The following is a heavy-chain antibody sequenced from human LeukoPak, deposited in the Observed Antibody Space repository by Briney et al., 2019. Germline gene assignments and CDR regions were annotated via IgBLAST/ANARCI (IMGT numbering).Heavy chain of an antibody. J-gene: IGHJ4*02. D-gene: IGHD3-10*01. CDR2: ISSTSYI. CDR3: ARGSGTYYNGDY. CDR1: GFTFSSYN. V-gene: IGHV3-21*01. Sequence: PGGSLRLSCAASGFTFSSYNMNWVRQAPGKGLEWVSSISSTSYIYHADSVKGRFTIFRDNAKNSLYLQMNSLRAEDTAVYYCARGSGTYYNGDYWGQGTLVTVSS.